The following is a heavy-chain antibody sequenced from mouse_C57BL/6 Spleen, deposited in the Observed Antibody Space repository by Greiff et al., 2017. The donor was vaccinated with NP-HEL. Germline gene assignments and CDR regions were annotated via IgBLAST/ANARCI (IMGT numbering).Heavy chain of an antibody. J-gene: IGHJ4*01. CDR2: IDPANGNT. V-gene: IGHV14-3*01. CDR1: GFNIKNTY. Sequence: EVQLQQSVAELVRPGASVKLSCTASGFNIKNTYMHWVKQRPEQGLEWIGRIDPANGNTKYAPKFQGKAPITADTSSNTAYLPLSSLTPEDTAIYYWAEGRSYDGYQGAMDYWGQGTSVTVSS. D-gene: IGHD2-3*01. CDR3: AEGRSYDGYQGAMDY.